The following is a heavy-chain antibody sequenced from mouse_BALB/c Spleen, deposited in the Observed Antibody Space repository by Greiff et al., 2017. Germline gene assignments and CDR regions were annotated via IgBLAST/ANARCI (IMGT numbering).Heavy chain of an antibody. Sequence: EVMLVESGGGLVQPGGSRKLSCAASGFTFSSFGMHWVRQAPEKGLEWVAYISSGSSTIYYADTVKGRFTISRDNPKNNLYLQMSSLKSEDTAMYYCARDQGYGNYSFAYWGQGTLVTVSA. CDR3: ARDQGYGNYSFAY. CDR1: GFTFSSFG. D-gene: IGHD2-1*01. V-gene: IGHV5-17*02. CDR2: ISSGSSTI. J-gene: IGHJ3*01.